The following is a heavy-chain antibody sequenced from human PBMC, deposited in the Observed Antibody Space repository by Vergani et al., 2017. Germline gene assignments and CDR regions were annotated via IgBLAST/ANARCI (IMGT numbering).Heavy chain of an antibody. Sequence: QVQLVESGGGVVQPGRSLRLSCAASGFTFSSYGMHWVRQAPGKGLEWVAVIWYDGSNKYYADSVKGRFTISRDNSKNTLYLQMNSLRAEDTAVYYCARYQDPGWGYYYYYYGMDVWGQGTTVTVSS. V-gene: IGHV3-33*01. J-gene: IGHJ6*02. CDR3: ARYQDPGWGYYYYYYGMDV. CDR2: IWYDGSNK. CDR1: GFTFSSYG. D-gene: IGHD2-2*01.